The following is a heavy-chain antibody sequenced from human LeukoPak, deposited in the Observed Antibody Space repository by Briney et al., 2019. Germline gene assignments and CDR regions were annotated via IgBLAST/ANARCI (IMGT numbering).Heavy chain of an antibody. D-gene: IGHD1-26*01. CDR3: ARDRSSGSNPYNWFDS. CDR2: ISYDGSNK. J-gene: IGHJ5*01. V-gene: IGHV3-30-3*01. CDR1: GFTFSSYA. Sequence: PGGSLRLSCAASGFTFSSYAMHWVRQAPGKGLEWVAVISYDGSNKYYADSVKGRFTISRDNSKNTLYLQMNSLRAEDTAVYYCARDRSSGSNPYNWFDSWGQGTLVTVSS.